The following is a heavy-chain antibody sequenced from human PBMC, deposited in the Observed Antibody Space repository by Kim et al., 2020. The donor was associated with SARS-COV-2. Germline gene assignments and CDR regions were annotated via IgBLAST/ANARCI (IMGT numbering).Heavy chain of an antibody. J-gene: IGHJ4*02. CDR1: GFTFSSYA. Sequence: GGSLRLSCAASGFTFSSYAMHWVRQAPGKGLEWVAVISYDGSNKYYVDSVKGRFTISRDNSKNTLYLQMNSLRAEDTAVYYCARALAPDDSSGYLRGYFDYWGQGTLVTVSS. CDR2: ISYDGSNK. D-gene: IGHD3-22*01. CDR3: ARALAPDDSSGYLRGYFDY. V-gene: IGHV3-30*04.